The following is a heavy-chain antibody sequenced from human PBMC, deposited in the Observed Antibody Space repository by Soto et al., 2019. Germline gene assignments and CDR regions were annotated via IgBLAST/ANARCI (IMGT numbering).Heavy chain of an antibody. Sequence: QVQLVQSGAEVKKPGASVKVSCKASGYTFTSYGISWVRQAPGQGLEWMGWISAYNGNTNYAQKLQGRVTMTTDTSTSTAYMELRSLRSDDTAVYYCAREFNPDYYYDSSGYYYDYGGQGTLVTVSS. CDR1: GYTFTSYG. J-gene: IGHJ4*02. D-gene: IGHD3-22*01. CDR3: AREFNPDYYYDSSGYYYDY. CDR2: ISAYNGNT. V-gene: IGHV1-18*01.